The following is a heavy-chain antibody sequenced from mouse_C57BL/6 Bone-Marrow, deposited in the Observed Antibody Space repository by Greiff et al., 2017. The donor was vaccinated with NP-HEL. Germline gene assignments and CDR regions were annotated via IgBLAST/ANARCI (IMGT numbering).Heavy chain of an antibody. CDR2: INPNNGGT. CDR3: ARWGGSSPFDY. J-gene: IGHJ2*01. Sequence: VQLQQSGPELVKPGASVKISCKASGYTFTDYNMDWVKQSHGKSLEWIGDINPNNGGTIYNQKFKGKATLTVDKSSSTAYMELRSLTSEDTAVYYCARWGGSSPFDYWGQGTTLTVSS. CDR1: GYTFTDYN. D-gene: IGHD1-1*01. V-gene: IGHV1-18*01.